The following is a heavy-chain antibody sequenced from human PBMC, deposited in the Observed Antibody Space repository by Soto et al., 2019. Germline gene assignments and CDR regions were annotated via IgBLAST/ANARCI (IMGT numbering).Heavy chain of an antibody. CDR2: IYATGTT. V-gene: IGHV4-4*07. CDR1: GASISGFY. J-gene: IGHJ5*02. CDR3: VRDGTKTLRDWFDP. D-gene: IGHD1-1*01. Sequence: PSETLSLTCTVPGASISGFYWSWVRKSAGKGLEWIGRIYATGTTDYNPSLKSRVMMSVDTSKKQFSLKLRSVTAVDTAVYYCVRDGTKTLRDWFDPWGQGISVTVSS.